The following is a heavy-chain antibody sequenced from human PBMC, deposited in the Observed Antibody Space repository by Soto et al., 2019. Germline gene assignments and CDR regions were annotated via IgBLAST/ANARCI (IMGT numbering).Heavy chain of an antibody. CDR3: AREYSFGTDYYYGMDV. CDR1: GGSISSGVYY. J-gene: IGHJ6*02. Sequence: QVQLQESGPGLVKPSQTLSLTCTVSGGSISSGVYYWGWIRQHPGKGLEWIGYIYYSGSTYLNPSLKSRVTISVDTYKNQFYLKLSSVTAADTAVYYCAREYSFGTDYYYGMDVWGQGTTVTVSS. V-gene: IGHV4-31*03. D-gene: IGHD5-18*01. CDR2: IYYSGST.